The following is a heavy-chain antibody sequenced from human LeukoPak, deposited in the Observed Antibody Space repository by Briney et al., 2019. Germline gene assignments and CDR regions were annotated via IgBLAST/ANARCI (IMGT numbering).Heavy chain of an antibody. CDR1: GGSIGRHY. CDR3: ARGVVISSFPRFDY. D-gene: IGHD4-23*01. CDR2: VFYTGST. J-gene: IGHJ4*02. Sequence: PSETLSLTCTVSGGSIGRHYWSWIRQPPGKGLEWIGYVFYTGSTNYNPSLKSRVTISVDASRNQFSLKLSSVTAADTAVYYCARGVVISSFPRFDYWGQGTLVTVSS. V-gene: IGHV4-59*11.